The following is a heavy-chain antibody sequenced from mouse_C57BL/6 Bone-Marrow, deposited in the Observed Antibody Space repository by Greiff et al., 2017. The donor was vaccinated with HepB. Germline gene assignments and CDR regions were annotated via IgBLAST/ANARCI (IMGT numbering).Heavy chain of an antibody. J-gene: IGHJ3*01. CDR1: GYTFTDYY. Sequence: QVQLQQSGPELVKPGASVTISCKASGYTFTDYYINWVKQRPGQGLEWIGWIFPGSGSTYYTEKFRGKATLTVDTSSSTAYMLLSSLTSEDSAVYFCAFYDPFAYWGQGTLVTVSA. CDR2: IFPGSGST. V-gene: IGHV1-75*01. D-gene: IGHD2-3*01. CDR3: AFYDPFAY.